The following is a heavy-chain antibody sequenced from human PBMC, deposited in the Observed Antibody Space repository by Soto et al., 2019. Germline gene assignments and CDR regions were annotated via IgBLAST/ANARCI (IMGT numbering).Heavy chain of an antibody. CDR1: GYTFTGYY. Sequence: ASVKVSCKASGYTFTGYYMHWVRQAPGQGLEWMGWVNPNSGGTNYAQKFQGWVTMTRDTSISTAYMELSRLRSDDTAVYCCARASGQSGSYDFWKNYYYGMDVWGQGATVTVSS. CDR3: ARASGQSGSYDFWKNYYYGMDV. V-gene: IGHV1-2*04. D-gene: IGHD3-3*01. CDR2: VNPNSGGT. J-gene: IGHJ6*02.